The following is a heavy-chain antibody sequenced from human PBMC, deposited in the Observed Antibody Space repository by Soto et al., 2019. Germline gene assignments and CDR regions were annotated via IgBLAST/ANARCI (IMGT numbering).Heavy chain of an antibody. CDR3: ATDWGYSYGHAFDS. J-gene: IGHJ4*02. Sequence: GGSLRLSCAASGITFSNYNINWVRQVPGTGLAWVSYISASGSYIYYADSVKGRFTISRDNAKSSMYLQMNSLRAEDTAVYYCATDWGYSYGHAFDSWGQGTLVTVSS. CDR2: ISASGSYI. V-gene: IGHV3-21*01. CDR1: GITFSNYN. D-gene: IGHD5-18*01.